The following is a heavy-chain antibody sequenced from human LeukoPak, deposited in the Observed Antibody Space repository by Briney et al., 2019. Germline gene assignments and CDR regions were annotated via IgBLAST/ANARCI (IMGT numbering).Heavy chain of an antibody. CDR2: ISYDGSDK. CDR3: AKDRGTVTTRPSYFDY. V-gene: IGHV3-30*18. Sequence: PGRSLRLSCAASGFTFSSYGMHWVRQAPGKGLEWVAVISYDGSDKYYADSVKGRFTISRDNSKNTLYLQMNSLRAEDTAVYYCAKDRGTVTTRPSYFDYWGQGTLVTVSS. J-gene: IGHJ4*02. D-gene: IGHD4-17*01. CDR1: GFTFSSYG.